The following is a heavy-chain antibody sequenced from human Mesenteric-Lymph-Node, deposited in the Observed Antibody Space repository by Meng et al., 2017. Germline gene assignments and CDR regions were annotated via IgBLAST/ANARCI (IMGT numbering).Heavy chain of an antibody. D-gene: IGHD4-23*01. J-gene: IGHJ4*02. Sequence: QVQLVESGGGVGQPGRSLRLSCVASVFTFRSYGMYWVCQAPGKGLEWVAVIWSDGSNRYYADSVKGRFAISRDISKNTLILQMNSLRAEDTAVYYCARGYYGGNSDFDYWGQGTLVTVSS. CDR3: ARGYYGGNSDFDY. CDR2: IWSDGSNR. CDR1: VFTFRSYG. V-gene: IGHV3-33*01.